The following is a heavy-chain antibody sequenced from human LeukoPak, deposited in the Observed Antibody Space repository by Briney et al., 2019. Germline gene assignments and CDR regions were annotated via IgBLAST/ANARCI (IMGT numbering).Heavy chain of an antibody. CDR2: IYYSGST. V-gene: IGHV4-31*03. D-gene: IGHD4-23*01. Sequence: PSQTLSLTCTVSGGSISSGGYYWSWIRQHPGKGLEWIGYIYYSGSTYYNPSLKSRVTISVDTSKNQFSLKLSSVTAADTAVYYCARDYGGNRDDAFDIWGQGTMVTVSS. CDR3: ARDYGGNRDDAFDI. J-gene: IGHJ3*02. CDR1: GGSISSGGYY.